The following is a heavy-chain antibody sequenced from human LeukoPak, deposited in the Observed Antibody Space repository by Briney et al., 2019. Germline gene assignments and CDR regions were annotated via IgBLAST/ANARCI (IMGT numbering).Heavy chain of an antibody. Sequence: GGYLRLSCVASGIIFNNVWMNWVRQAPGKGLEWVARIKSESDGGTTDYAAPVKGRFTISRDNAKNSLYLQMDSLRVEDTAFYYCAKDNRRHYTSGPNPDSLHWGQGALVTVSS. CDR3: AKDNRRHYTSGPNPDSLH. CDR1: GIIFNNVW. CDR2: IKSESDGGTT. J-gene: IGHJ4*02. D-gene: IGHD6-19*01. V-gene: IGHV3-15*07.